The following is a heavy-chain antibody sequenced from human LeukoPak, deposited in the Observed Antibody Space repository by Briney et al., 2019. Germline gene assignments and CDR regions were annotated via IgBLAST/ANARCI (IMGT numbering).Heavy chain of an antibody. J-gene: IGHJ4*02. D-gene: IGHD5-24*01. CDR1: GYIFTPHH. V-gene: IGHV1-3*01. CDR2: VSAANNP. CDR3: AMSVEMPPIPSFDY. Sequence: ASVTVSCTTSGYIFTPHHIHWMRQAPGQGLELLGWVSAANNPEYSQKFQGRVVITRDASATTSYLELNSLRSEDTAVYYCAMSVEMPPIPSFDYWGQGTLVTVSS.